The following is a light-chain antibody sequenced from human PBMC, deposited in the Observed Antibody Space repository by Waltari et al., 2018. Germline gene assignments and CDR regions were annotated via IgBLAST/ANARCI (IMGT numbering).Light chain of an antibody. CDR1: QSVSSS. CDR3: QHYVRLPAT. J-gene: IGKJ1*01. Sequence: IVLTQSPGTLSLSPGERATLSCRASQSVSSSLAWYQQKPGQAPKLLIYGGSTRATVIPDRFSGSGSGTDFSLTISSLEPEDFAIYFCQHYVRLPATFGQGTKVEIK. V-gene: IGKV3-20*01. CDR2: GGS.